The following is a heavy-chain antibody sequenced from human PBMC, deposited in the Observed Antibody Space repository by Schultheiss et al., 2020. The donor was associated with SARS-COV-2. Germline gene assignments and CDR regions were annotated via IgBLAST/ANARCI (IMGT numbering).Heavy chain of an antibody. D-gene: IGHD5-18*01. CDR2: IYTSGST. J-gene: IGHJ3*02. V-gene: IGHV4-61*02. Sequence: LRLSCTVSGGSISSGSYYWGWIRQPAGKGLEWIGRIYTSGSTNYNPSLKSRVTKSVDTTKHLFSLKLGTVIAADTAVYYCARDSIPHVDTAAFDIWGQGTMVTVSS. CDR3: ARDSIPHVDTAAFDI. CDR1: GGSISSGSYY.